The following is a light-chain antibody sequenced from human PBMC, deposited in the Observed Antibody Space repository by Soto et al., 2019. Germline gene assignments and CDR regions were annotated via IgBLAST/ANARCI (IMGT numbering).Light chain of an antibody. V-gene: IGLV1-44*01. Sequence: QSVLTQPPSASGTPGQRVTISCSGSSSNIGSNAVNWYQQLPGTAPKLLIYDNNQEPSGVPDRFSGSKSGTSACLAISGLQSEDEADYYCAAWDDSLNGVVFGGGTKLTVL. J-gene: IGLJ2*01. CDR1: SSNIGSNA. CDR2: DNN. CDR3: AAWDDSLNGVV.